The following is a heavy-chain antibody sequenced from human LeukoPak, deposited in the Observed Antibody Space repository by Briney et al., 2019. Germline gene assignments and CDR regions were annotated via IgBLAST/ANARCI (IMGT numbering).Heavy chain of an antibody. J-gene: IGHJ6*04. CDR1: GGTFSSYT. D-gene: IGHD2-15*01. CDR3: ASATLRCSGGSCYEMDV. V-gene: IGHV1-69*06. CDR2: IIPLFGTP. Sequence: SVKVSCKASGGTFSSYTISWVRQAPGQGLEWMGGIIPLFGTPDYARKFQDRLTITADKSTSTAYMELSSLRSEDTAVYYCASATLRCSGGSCYEMDVWGKGTTVTVSS.